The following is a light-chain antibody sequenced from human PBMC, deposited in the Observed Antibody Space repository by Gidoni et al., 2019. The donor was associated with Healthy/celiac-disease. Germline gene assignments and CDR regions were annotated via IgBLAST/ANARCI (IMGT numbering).Light chain of an antibody. CDR3: QQYGSSPPELT. Sequence: EIVLTQSPGTLSLSPVERATLSCRASQRVSSSYLAWYQQKPGQGPRLLIYGASSRATGIPNRFSGSGTGTDFTLTISRLEPEDFAVYDCQQYGSSPPELTFGGGTKVEIK. CDR1: QRVSSSY. V-gene: IGKV3-20*01. J-gene: IGKJ4*01. CDR2: GAS.